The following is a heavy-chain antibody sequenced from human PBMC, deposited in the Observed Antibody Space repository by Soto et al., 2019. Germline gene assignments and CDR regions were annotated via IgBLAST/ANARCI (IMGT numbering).Heavy chain of an antibody. V-gene: IGHV3-23*01. CDR2: ITGSGGNT. Sequence: EVQLLQSGGGSVQPGGSLRLSCAASGFTFSSYSMTWVRQAPGKGLQWGSSITGSGGNTYYRDTVKGRFTISGDNSKKTVDIQLHGLRVEDTALYFCAIVHLGSSWFSDLIFWGQGARVTVSS. CDR1: GFTFSSYS. J-gene: IGHJ4*02. CDR3: AIVHLGSSWFSDLIF. D-gene: IGHD6-13*01.